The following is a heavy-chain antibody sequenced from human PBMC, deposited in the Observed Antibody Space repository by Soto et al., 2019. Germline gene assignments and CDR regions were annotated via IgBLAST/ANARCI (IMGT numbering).Heavy chain of an antibody. Sequence: GESLKISCAASGFTFSNYAMSWVRQAPGKGLECVSGLSGTGGSTYYADSVKGRFTISRDNSKNTLYLQMNSLRAEDTAVYYCAKDGYDFWSGYPADFWGQGTQVTVSS. CDR3: AKDGYDFWSGYPADF. D-gene: IGHD3-3*01. V-gene: IGHV3-23*01. J-gene: IGHJ4*02. CDR2: LSGTGGST. CDR1: GFTFSNYA.